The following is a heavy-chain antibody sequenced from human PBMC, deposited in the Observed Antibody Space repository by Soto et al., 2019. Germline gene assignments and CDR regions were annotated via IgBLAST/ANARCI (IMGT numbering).Heavy chain of an antibody. Sequence: QVQLVQSGAEVKKPGSSVKVSCKASGGTFSSYAISWVRQAPGQGLEWMGGIIPIFGTANYAQKFQGRGTITGDESTSTAYMEVSSLRFEDTAVYYCARLAVAGGYYYYGMDVWGQGTTVTVSS. V-gene: IGHV1-69*01. CDR2: IIPIFGTA. D-gene: IGHD6-19*01. CDR1: GGTFSSYA. CDR3: ARLAVAGGYYYYGMDV. J-gene: IGHJ6*02.